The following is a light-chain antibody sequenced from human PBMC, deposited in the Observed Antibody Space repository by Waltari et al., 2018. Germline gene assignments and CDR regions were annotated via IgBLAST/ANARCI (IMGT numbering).Light chain of an antibody. V-gene: IGKV3-11*01. CDR3: QQRYNWPAT. Sequence: VFTQSPATLSLSPGERATLSCRASQGSSSYLAWYQHKPGQPPSLLIYDASNRATGIPARFSGSGSGTDFTLTISSLEPEDFAVYYCQQRYNWPATFGPGTKVAIK. CDR2: DAS. CDR1: QGSSSY. J-gene: IGKJ3*01.